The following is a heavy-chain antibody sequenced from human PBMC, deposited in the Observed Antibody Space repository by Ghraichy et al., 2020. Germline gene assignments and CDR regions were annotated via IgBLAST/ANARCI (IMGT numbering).Heavy chain of an antibody. CDR3: ARGRKRNYDFWSGYYHWYFDL. D-gene: IGHD3-3*01. J-gene: IGHJ2*01. CDR1: GGSFSGYY. Sequence: SETLSLTCAVYGGSFSGYYWSWIRQPPGKGLEWIGEINHSGSTNYNPSLKSRVTISVDTSKNQFSLKLSSVTAADTAVYYCARGRKRNYDFWSGYYHWYFDLWGRGTLVTVSS. V-gene: IGHV4-34*01. CDR2: INHSGST.